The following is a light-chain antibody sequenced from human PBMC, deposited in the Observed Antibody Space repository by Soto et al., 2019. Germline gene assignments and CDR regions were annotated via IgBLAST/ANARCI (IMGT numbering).Light chain of an antibody. CDR3: QQYYSTPPT. Sequence: DIVMTQSPDSLAVSLGERATINCKSSQSILYSSTNNNYLAWYQQKPGQSPKLLIYWASTRESGVPDRFSGSGSGTDFTLTITSLQAEDVAVYYCQQYYSTPPTFGGGTKVEIK. V-gene: IGKV4-1*01. J-gene: IGKJ4*01. CDR1: QSILYSSTNNNY. CDR2: WAS.